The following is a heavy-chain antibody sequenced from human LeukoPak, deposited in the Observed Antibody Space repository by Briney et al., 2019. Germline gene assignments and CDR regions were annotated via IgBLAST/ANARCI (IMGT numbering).Heavy chain of an antibody. Sequence: ASVKVSCKASGYTLTSYDINWVRQATGQGLEWKGSMNPNSGNTGYAQKFQGRVTMTRNTSISTAYMELSSLRSEDTAVYYCARGGRGQWLVSYYYYYGMDVWGQGTTVTVSS. D-gene: IGHD6-19*01. CDR1: GYTLTSYD. V-gene: IGHV1-8*01. CDR3: ARGGRGQWLVSYYYYYGMDV. J-gene: IGHJ6*02. CDR2: MNPNSGNT.